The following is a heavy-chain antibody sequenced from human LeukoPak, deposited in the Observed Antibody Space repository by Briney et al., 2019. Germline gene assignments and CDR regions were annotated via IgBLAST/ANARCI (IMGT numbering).Heavy chain of an antibody. CDR2: IYYSGST. CDR1: GGSINSYY. J-gene: IGHJ6*03. D-gene: IGHD5-18*01. Sequence: SETLSLACTVSGGSINSYYWSWIRQPPGKGLEWIGYIYYSGSTNYNPSLKSRVTISVDTSKNQFSLKLSSVTAADTAVYYCARTTEGGYTYDYFYYYYMDVWGKGTTVTISS. CDR3: ARTTEGGYTYDYFYYYYMDV. V-gene: IGHV4-59*01.